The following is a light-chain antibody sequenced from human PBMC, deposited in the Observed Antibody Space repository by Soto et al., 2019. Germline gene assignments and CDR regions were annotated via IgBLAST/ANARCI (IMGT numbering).Light chain of an antibody. CDR1: ETVSSTY. J-gene: IGKJ3*01. Sequence: EIVLTQSPGTLSLSPGERATLSCRARETVSSTYLAWYQQKPGQAPRLLIYGASSRATGIPDRFSGSGSATDFTLTISILEPEDFAVYYCQQYGSSLFTVGPGTKMDIK. V-gene: IGKV3-20*01. CDR3: QQYGSSLFT. CDR2: GAS.